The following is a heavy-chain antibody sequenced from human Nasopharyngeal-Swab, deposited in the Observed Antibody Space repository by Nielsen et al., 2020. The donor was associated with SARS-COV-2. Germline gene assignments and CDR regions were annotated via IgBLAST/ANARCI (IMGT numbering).Heavy chain of an antibody. Sequence: WIRQPPGKGLEWIGYIYYSGSTYYNPSLKNRVTISVDTSKNQFSLKLSSVTAADTAVYYCARDRVVPAAMWAYYYYYGMDVWGQGTTVTVSS. V-gene: IGHV4-31*02. D-gene: IGHD2-2*01. J-gene: IGHJ6*02. CDR3: ARDRVVPAAMWAYYYYYGMDV. CDR2: IYYSGST.